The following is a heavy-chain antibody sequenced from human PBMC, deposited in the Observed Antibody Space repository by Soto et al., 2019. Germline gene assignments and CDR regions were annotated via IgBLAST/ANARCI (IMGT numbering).Heavy chain of an antibody. CDR3: AHYVSTSPAGWFDP. J-gene: IGHJ5*02. V-gene: IGHV2-5*02. CDR1: GLSLSTSGEA. D-gene: IGHD3-10*02. CDR2: IYWDDDK. Sequence: QITLKESGPTLVKPTQTLTLTCTFSGLSLSTSGEAVGWIRQPPGKALEWLVLIYWDDDKRYNPTLKTRLTITKDTSKTQVVLTLTNMDPVDTATYYCAHYVSTSPAGWFDPWGQGILVTVSS.